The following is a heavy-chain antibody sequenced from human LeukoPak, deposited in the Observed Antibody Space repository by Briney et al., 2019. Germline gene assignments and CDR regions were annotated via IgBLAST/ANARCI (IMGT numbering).Heavy chain of an antibody. D-gene: IGHD3-10*01. CDR2: NSGNSGLI. Sequence: GGSLIFSCAASGFTFDDYAMHLGRQAPGKGLCWVSGNSGNSGLIGYEDSVKGRFPISRDNAKKSLYLQMNSLRAEDTALYYCAKSGFGSVSRDINYWGQGTLVTVSS. J-gene: IGHJ4*02. CDR1: GFTFDDYA. V-gene: IGHV3-9*01. CDR3: AKSGFGSVSRDINY.